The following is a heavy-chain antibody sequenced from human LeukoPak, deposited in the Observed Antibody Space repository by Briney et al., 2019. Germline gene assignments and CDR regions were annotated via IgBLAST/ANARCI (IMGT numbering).Heavy chain of an antibody. CDR2: IKQDGSEK. D-gene: IGHD4-11*01. CDR1: GFTFSSYW. J-gene: IGHJ4*02. V-gene: IGHV3-7*01. CDR3: GRALASNYDS. Sequence: GGSLRLSCAASGFTFSSYWMSWVRQAPGKGLEWVANIKQDGSEKYYVDSVKGRFTISRDNAKSTLYLQMNSLRAEDTAVYYCGRALASNYDSWGQGTLVTVSS.